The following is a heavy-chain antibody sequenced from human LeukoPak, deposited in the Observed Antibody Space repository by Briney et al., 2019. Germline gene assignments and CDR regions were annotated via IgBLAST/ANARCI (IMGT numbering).Heavy chain of an antibody. CDR3: ARLWFGESTRDAFDI. Sequence: PSETLSLTCTVSGGSISSYYWSWIRQPPGKGLEWIGYIDYSGSTNYNPSLKSRVTISVDTSKNQFSLKLSSVTAADTAVYYCARLWFGESTRDAFDIWGQGTMVTVSS. CDR1: GGSISSYY. J-gene: IGHJ3*02. D-gene: IGHD3-10*01. V-gene: IGHV4-59*01. CDR2: IDYSGST.